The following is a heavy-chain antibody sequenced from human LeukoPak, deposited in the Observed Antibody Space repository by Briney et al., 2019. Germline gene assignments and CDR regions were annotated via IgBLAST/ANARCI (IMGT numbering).Heavy chain of an antibody. Sequence: GGSLRLSCAASGFTFSSYGMHWVRQAPGKGLEWVSAISGSGGSTYYADSVKGRFTISRDNSKNTLYLQMNSLRAEDTAVYYCAKYRGDRTFDPWGQGTLVTVSS. CDR1: GFTFSSYG. V-gene: IGHV3-23*01. CDR2: ISGSGGST. CDR3: AKYRGDRTFDP. D-gene: IGHD3-10*01. J-gene: IGHJ5*02.